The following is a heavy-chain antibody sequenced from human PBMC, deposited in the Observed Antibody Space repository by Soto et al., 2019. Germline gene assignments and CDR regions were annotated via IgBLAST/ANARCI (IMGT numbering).Heavy chain of an antibody. D-gene: IGHD2-15*01. J-gene: IGHJ3*02. V-gene: IGHV3-23*01. CDR3: ARHVHCSGGSCHYDAFDI. Sequence: EVQLLESGGGLVQPGESLRLSCAFSGFIFGNYMMTWVRQAPGKGLEWVSTIRDGGESTYYADSVKGRLTISRDNSKNTLYLQMDSLGVEDTAVYYCARHVHCSGGSCHYDAFDIRGQGTMVTVSS. CDR1: GFIFGNYM. CDR2: IRDGGEST.